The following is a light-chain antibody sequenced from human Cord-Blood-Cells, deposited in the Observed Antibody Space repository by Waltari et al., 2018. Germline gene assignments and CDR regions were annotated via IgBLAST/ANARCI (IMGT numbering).Light chain of an antibody. CDR3: QQSYSTLSYT. V-gene: IGKV1-39*01. CDR1: QSISSY. CDR2: AAS. J-gene: IGKJ2*01. Sequence: DIQMTHPLSSLSPSVGDRVTITCRASQSISSYLNWYQQKPGKAPKLLIYAASSLQSGVPSRFSGSGSGTDFTLTISSLQPEDFATYYCQQSYSTLSYTFGQGTKLEIK.